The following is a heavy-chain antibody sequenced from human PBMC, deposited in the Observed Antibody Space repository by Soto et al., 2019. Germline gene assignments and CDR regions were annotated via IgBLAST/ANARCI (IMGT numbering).Heavy chain of an antibody. D-gene: IGHD5-18*01. Sequence: KQSQTLSLTCAISGDSVSSNSAAWNWIRQSPSRGLEWLGRTYYRSKWYNDYAVSVKSRITINPDTSKNQFSLQLNSVTPEDTAVYYCARDQYIAMAASHYYYYGMDVWGQGTTVTVSS. CDR1: GDSVSSNSAA. V-gene: IGHV6-1*01. CDR2: TYYRSKWYN. J-gene: IGHJ6*02. CDR3: ARDQYIAMAASHYYYYGMDV.